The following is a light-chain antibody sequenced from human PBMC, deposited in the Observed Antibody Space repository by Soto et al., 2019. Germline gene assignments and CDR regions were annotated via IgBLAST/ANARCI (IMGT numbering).Light chain of an antibody. J-gene: IGLJ3*02. CDR1: SSDVGGYNL. Sequence: QSVLTQPASVSGSPGQSITIYCTGTSSDVGGYNLVSWYQQHPGEAPKLMIYEVTNRPSGVSNRFSGSKSGNTASLTISGLQAEDEADYYCSSYIPRITDWAFGGGTKLTVL. CDR2: EVT. V-gene: IGLV2-14*03. CDR3: SSYIPRITDWA.